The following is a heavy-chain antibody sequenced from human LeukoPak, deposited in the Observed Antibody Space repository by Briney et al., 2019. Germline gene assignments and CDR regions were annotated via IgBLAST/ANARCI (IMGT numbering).Heavy chain of an antibody. CDR2: IWYDGSNK. Sequence: PGGSLRLSCAASGYTFSSYGMHWVRQAPGKGLEWVAVIWYDGSNKYYADSVKGRFTISRDNSKNTLYLQMNSLRAEDTAVYYCARGLYSSSYNDYWGQGTLVTVSS. J-gene: IGHJ4*02. D-gene: IGHD6-6*01. V-gene: IGHV3-33*01. CDR3: ARGLYSSSYNDY. CDR1: GYTFSSYG.